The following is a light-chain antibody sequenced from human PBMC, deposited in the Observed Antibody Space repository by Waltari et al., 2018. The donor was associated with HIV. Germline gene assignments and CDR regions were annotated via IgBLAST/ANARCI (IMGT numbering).Light chain of an antibody. Sequence: DIVMTQSPDSLAVSLGARAPINCKSSQTVFYSSNHKNYLAWYQQKPGQPPKLLIYWASTRESGVPDRFSGSGSGTDFTLTISSLQAEDVAVYYCQQYFSLPLTFGGGTKVEIK. J-gene: IGKJ4*01. CDR1: QTVFYSSNHKNY. CDR3: QQYFSLPLT. CDR2: WAS. V-gene: IGKV4-1*01.